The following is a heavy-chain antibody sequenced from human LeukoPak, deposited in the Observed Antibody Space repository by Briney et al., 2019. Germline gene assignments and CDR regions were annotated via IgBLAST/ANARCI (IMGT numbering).Heavy chain of an antibody. Sequence: SETLFLTCTVSGGSISGSSYYWGWIRQPPGKGLEWIGSIYYSGSTYYNPSLKSRVTISVDTSKNQFSLKLSSVTAADTAVYYCARHGYCDYPDYWGQGTLVTVSS. CDR3: ARHGYCDYPDY. CDR1: GGSISGSSYY. V-gene: IGHV4-39*01. CDR2: IYYSGST. J-gene: IGHJ4*02. D-gene: IGHD4-17*01.